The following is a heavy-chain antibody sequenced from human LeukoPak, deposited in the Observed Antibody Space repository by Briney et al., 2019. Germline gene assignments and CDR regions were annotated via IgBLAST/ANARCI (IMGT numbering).Heavy chain of an antibody. CDR1: GGSISSYY. D-gene: IGHD6-13*01. CDR3: ARGTPGIAAALFRRPYFDY. V-gene: IGHV4-59*01. Sequence: NPSETLSLTCTVSGGSISSYYWSWIRQPPGRGLEWIGYIYYSGSTNYNPSLKSRVTISVDTSKNQFSLKLSSVTAADTAVYYCARGTPGIAAALFRRPYFDYWGQGTLVTVSS. J-gene: IGHJ4*02. CDR2: IYYSGST.